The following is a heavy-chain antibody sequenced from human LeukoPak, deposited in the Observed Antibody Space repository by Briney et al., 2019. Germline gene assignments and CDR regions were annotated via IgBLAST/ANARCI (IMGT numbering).Heavy chain of an antibody. V-gene: IGHV3-7*01. Sequence: GGSLRLSCAASGFTFSSYWMSWVRQAPGKGLEWVANIKQDGSEKYYVDSVKGRFTISRDNAKNSLYLQMNSLRAEDTAVYYCARELESVLLWFGESTPAFDIWGQGTMVTVSS. CDR1: GFTFSSYW. CDR2: IKQDGSEK. CDR3: ARELESVLLWFGESTPAFDI. D-gene: IGHD3-10*01. J-gene: IGHJ3*02.